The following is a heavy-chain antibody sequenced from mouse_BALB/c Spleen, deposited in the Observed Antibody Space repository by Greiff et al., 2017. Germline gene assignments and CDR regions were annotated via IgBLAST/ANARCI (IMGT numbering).Heavy chain of an antibody. CDR2: ISYDGSN. V-gene: IGHV3-6*02. CDR3: ARGGRDAMDY. CDR1: GYSITSGYY. J-gene: IGHJ4*01. D-gene: IGHD3-3*01. Sequence: DVKLQESGPGLVKPSQSLSLTCSVTGYSITSGYYWNWIRQFPGNKLEWMGYISYDGSNNYNPSLKNRISITRDTSKNQFFLKLNSVTTEDTATYYCARGGRDAMDYWGQGTSVTVSS.